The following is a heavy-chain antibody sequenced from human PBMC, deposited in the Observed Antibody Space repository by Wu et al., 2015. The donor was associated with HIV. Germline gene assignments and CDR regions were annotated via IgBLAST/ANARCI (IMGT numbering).Heavy chain of an antibody. CDR1: GYIFTTYG. D-gene: IGHD3-3*02. J-gene: IGHJ3*02. Sequence: QVQLVQSGGEVKKPGASMKISCKTSGYIFTTYGISWVRQAPGQGLEWMGSINSNGGGTNYAQNFQGRVTISRDTYLRTVYLEVRGLTFDDSAVFYCARVISSWPSGAFDIWGQGDTGHRLF. CDR2: INSNGGGT. V-gene: IGHV1-18*01. CDR3: ARVISSWPSGAFDI.